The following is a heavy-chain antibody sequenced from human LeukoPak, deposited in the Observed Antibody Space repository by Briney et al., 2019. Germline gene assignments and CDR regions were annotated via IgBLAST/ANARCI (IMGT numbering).Heavy chain of an antibody. V-gene: IGHV3-23*01. D-gene: IGHD6-19*01. CDR1: GFTFSNYA. CDR2: ISGSGGST. Sequence: PGGSLRLSCAASGFTFSNYAMSWVRQAPGKGLEWVSGISGSGGSTYYADSVKGRFTISRDNSKNTLYLQMNSLRAEDTAMYYCAKDLWASKTVIGTSRLADSWGQGTLVTVSS. J-gene: IGHJ4*02. CDR3: AKDLWASKTVIGTSRLADS.